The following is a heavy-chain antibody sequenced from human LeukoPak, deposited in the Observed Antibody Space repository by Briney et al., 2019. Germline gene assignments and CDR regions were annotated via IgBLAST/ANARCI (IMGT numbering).Heavy chain of an antibody. V-gene: IGHV5-51*01. CDR1: GYSFTSYW. CDR3: ARPGYCSGGSCYLGAFDI. Sequence: GESLKISCKGSGYSFTSYWIGWVRQMPGKGLEWMGIIYPGDSDTRYSPSFQGQVTISADKSISTAYLQWSSLKASDTAMYYCARPGYCSGGSCYLGAFDIWGQGTMVTVSS. CDR2: IYPGDSDT. J-gene: IGHJ3*02. D-gene: IGHD2-15*01.